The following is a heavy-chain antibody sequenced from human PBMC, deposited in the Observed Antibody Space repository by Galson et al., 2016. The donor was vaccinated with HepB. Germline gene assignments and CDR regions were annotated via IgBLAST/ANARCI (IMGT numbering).Heavy chain of an antibody. CDR1: GGSISSYY. CDR2: IYYSGST. Sequence: SETLSLTCTVSGGSISSYYWSWIRQPPGKGLEWIGYIYYSGSTNYNSSLKSRVTISMDTSKNQFSLKLNSVTAAATAVYYCARGSILRFLEWLPHFDSWGQGTLVTVSS. V-gene: IGHV4-59*01. CDR3: ARGSILRFLEWLPHFDS. J-gene: IGHJ4*02. D-gene: IGHD3-3*01.